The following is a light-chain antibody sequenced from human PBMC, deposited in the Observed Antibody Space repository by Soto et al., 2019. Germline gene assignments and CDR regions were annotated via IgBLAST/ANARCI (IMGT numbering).Light chain of an antibody. CDR2: DVS. V-gene: IGLV2-14*01. Sequence: VLTQPASVSGSPGQSITISCTGPSSDVGGYNYVSWYQQHPGKAPKLMIYDVSNRPSGVSNRFSGSKSGNTASLTISGLQAEDEADYYCSSYTSSSTLGVFGGGTKLTVL. CDR1: SSDVGGYNY. J-gene: IGLJ3*02. CDR3: SSYTSSSTLGV.